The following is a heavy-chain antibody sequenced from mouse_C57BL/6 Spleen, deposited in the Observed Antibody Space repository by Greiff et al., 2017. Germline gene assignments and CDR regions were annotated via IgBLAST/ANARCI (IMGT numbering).Heavy chain of an antibody. CDR1: GYAFSSSW. D-gene: IGHD2-3*01. Sequence: QVQLQQSGPELVKPGASVKISCKASGYAFSSSWMNWVKQRPGKGLEWIGRIYPGDGDTNYNGKFKGKATLTADKSSSTAYMQLSSLTSEDSAVYFGAREGYYAFVDYWGQGTTLTVSS. V-gene: IGHV1-82*01. CDR3: AREGYYAFVDY. CDR2: IYPGDGDT. J-gene: IGHJ2*01.